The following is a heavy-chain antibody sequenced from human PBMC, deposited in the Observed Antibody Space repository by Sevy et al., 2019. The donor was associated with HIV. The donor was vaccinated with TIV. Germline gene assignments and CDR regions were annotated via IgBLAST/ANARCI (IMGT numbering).Heavy chain of an antibody. Sequence: KQSQTLSLTCTISGDSVSSNNAAWNWIRQSPSRGLEWLGGTFYRSNWYNDYAVSVKGRITINPDTSKNQLSLQLTSVTPEDTAVYYCARDGLTYGGMDVWGQGTTVTVSS. V-gene: IGHV6-1*01. J-gene: IGHJ6*02. D-gene: IGHD1-20*01. CDR2: TFYRSNWYN. CDR3: ARDGLTYGGMDV. CDR1: GDSVSSNNAA.